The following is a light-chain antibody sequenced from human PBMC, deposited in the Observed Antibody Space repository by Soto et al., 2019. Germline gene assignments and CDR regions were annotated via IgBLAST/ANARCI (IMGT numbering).Light chain of an antibody. CDR2: GAS. CDR3: QQYGGSPWA. J-gene: IGKJ1*01. Sequence: VLTQSPGTLSLSPGERATLSCRASQSVRGEYLAWYQQRPGQAPRLLIYGASSRATSIPDRFSGSGSGTDFTLTISRLEPEDFGVYYCQQYGGSPWAFGPGTKVEI. V-gene: IGKV3-20*01. CDR1: QSVRGEY.